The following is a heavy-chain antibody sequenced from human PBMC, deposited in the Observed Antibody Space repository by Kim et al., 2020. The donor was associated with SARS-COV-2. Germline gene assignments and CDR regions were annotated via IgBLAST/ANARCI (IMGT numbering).Heavy chain of an antibody. D-gene: IGHD1-26*01. Sequence: GESLKISCKASEYTFNNYWIGWVRQMPGKGLQWLGIIYPGDSDTKYNPSVQGQVTISADWSLTTAYLQWSSLKASDTAIYYCARAPSGTFSPSSFDYWGQ. V-gene: IGHV5-51*01. CDR2: IYPGDSDT. J-gene: IGHJ4*02. CDR3: ARAPSGTFSPSSFDY. CDR1: EYTFNNYW.